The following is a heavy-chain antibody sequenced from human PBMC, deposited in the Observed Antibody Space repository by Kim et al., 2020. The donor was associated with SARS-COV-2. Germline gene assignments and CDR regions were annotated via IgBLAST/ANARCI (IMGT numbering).Heavy chain of an antibody. CDR1: GFTFSSYW. CDR3: RGSGWPFAY. V-gene: IGHV3-7*01. Sequence: GGSLRLSCAASGFTFSSYWMSWVRQAPGKGLEWLANINEDGSEKYYVDSVKGRSTISRDNAKNSVYLQMNSLRAGDTAVYYCRGSGWPFAYCGQGTLVTV. J-gene: IGHJ4*02. D-gene: IGHD6-19*01. CDR2: INEDGSEK.